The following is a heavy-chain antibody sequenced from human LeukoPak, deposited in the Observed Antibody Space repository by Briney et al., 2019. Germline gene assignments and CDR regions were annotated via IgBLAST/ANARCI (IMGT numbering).Heavy chain of an antibody. V-gene: IGHV4-59*11. J-gene: IGHJ3*02. CDR3: ARDLVTVTKGFDI. D-gene: IGHD4-17*01. CDR2: ISYIGST. Sequence: SETLSLTCAVSDDSFSSHYWTWIRQPPGKGLEWIGYISYIGSTNYNPSLKSRVTISIDTSKNQFSLKLSSVTAADTAVYYCARDLVTVTKGFDIWGQGTMVSVSS. CDR1: DDSFSSHY.